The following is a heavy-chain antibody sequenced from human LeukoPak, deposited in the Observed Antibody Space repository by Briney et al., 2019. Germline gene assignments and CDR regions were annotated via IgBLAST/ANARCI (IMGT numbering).Heavy chain of an antibody. CDR1: GFSVSDNG. Sequence: PGGSLRLSCAASGFSVSDNGMSWVRQAPGKGLEWVSGIVGGDGGTYYADSVKGRFIISRDNSKNTLYVQMNSLRAGDTVVYYCARGALSYMDVWGKGPTVTIPS. D-gene: IGHD3-16*01. J-gene: IGHJ6*03. CDR2: IVGGDGGT. V-gene: IGHV3-23*01. CDR3: ARGALSYMDV.